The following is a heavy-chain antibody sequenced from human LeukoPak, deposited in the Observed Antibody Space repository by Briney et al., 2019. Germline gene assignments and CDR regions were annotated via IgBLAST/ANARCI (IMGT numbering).Heavy chain of an antibody. Sequence: AASVKVSCTASGGTFSSYAISWVRQAPGQGLEWMGGIIPIFGTANYAQKFQGRVTITAEESTSTAYMELSSLRSEDTAVYYCARDRDIVARGGAFDIWGQGTMVTVSS. D-gene: IGHD2-15*01. CDR2: IIPIFGTA. V-gene: IGHV1-69*13. CDR3: ARDRDIVARGGAFDI. J-gene: IGHJ3*02. CDR1: GGTFSSYA.